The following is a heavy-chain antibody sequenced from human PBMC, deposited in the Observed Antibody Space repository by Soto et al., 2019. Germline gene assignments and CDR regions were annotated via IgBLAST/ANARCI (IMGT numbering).Heavy chain of an antibody. J-gene: IGHJ4*02. D-gene: IGHD2-21*02. CDR3: ARQDRRWLQFHYFDY. CDR1: GGSISSGDYY. V-gene: IGHV4-39*01. CDR2: IYYSGST. Sequence: SETLSLTCTVSGGSISSGDYYWGWIRQPPGKGLEWIGTIYYSGSTYYNPSLKSRVTMSVDTSKNQFSLKLSSVTASDTAVYYCARQDRRWLQFHYFDYWGQGTLVTVSS.